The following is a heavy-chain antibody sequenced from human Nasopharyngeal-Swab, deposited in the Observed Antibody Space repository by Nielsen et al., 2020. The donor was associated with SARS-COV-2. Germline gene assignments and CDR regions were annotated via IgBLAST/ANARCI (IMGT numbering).Heavy chain of an antibody. CDR2: IFHTGST. J-gene: IGHJ6*03. CDR1: GGSINSGGPS. Sequence: SETLSLTCTVSGGSINSGGPSWSWIGQPPGKGLQWIGHIFHTGSTYFNPSLKSRVTISLDRSKNQFSLKLTSVTAADTAVYYCARGGTSGESYFFYIDVWGKGTPVTVSS. D-gene: IGHD1-7*01. V-gene: IGHV4-30-2*01. CDR3: ARGGTSGESYFFYIDV.